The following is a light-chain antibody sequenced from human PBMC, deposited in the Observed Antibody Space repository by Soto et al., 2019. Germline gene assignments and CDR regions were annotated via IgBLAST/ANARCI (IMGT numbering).Light chain of an antibody. CDR3: QSYDNSLSGSGV. J-gene: IGLJ1*01. Sequence: QSALTQPPSVSGAPGQRVTISCTGSGTNIGAGYEVHWYHQVPGTAPKLLIYDSTNRPSGVPDRFSGSKSGTSASLAITGLQAEDEGDYYCQSYDNSLSGSGVFGTGTKLTVL. V-gene: IGLV1-40*01. CDR2: DST. CDR1: GTNIGAGYE.